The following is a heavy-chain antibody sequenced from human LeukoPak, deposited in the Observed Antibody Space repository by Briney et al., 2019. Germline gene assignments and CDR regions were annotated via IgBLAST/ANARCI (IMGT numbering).Heavy chain of an antibody. V-gene: IGHV1-2*02. D-gene: IGHD5-12*01. Sequence: RASVKVSCKASGYTFTGYYMHWVRQAPGQGLEWMGWINPNSGGTNYAQKFQGRVTMTRDTSISTAYMELSRLRSDDTAVYYCARVFSGYDRLYYYYYYMDVWGKGTTVTVSS. CDR3: ARVFSGYDRLYYYYYYMDV. CDR2: INPNSGGT. CDR1: GYTFTGYY. J-gene: IGHJ6*03.